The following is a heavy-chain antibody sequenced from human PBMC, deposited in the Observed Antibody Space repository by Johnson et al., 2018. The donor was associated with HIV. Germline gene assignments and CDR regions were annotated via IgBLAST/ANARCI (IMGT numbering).Heavy chain of an antibody. V-gene: IGHV3-30*04. D-gene: IGHD6-13*01. Sequence: QVQLVESGGGLVQPGGSLRLSCAASRFTFSSYAMHWVRQAPGKGLEWVAVISYDGSNKYYADSVTGRLTISRDNSKNTLYLQMNSLRAEDTAVYYCARELGYSSSNDAFDIWGQGTMVTVSS. CDR1: RFTFSSYA. CDR3: ARELGYSSSNDAFDI. CDR2: ISYDGSNK. J-gene: IGHJ3*02.